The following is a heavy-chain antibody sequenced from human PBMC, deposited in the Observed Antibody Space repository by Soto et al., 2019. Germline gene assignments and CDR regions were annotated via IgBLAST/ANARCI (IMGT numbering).Heavy chain of an antibody. CDR2: TDGSGGIT. V-gene: IGHV3-23*01. J-gene: IGHJ5*02. Sequence: PEGSLRLSCAASGFTFGTTDMSWVRQAPGEGLEWVSTTDGSGGITYYADSVKGRFTISRDNSRNTVYLQMNSLRGDDTALYYCVKNSGWFNTWGQVARVTFSS. CDR3: VKNSGWFNT. CDR1: GFTFGTTD. D-gene: IGHD3-10*01.